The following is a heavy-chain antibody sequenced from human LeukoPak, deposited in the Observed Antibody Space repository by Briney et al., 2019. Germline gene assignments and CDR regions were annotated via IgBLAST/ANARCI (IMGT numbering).Heavy chain of an antibody. CDR1: GYSISSGYH. J-gene: IGHJ6*03. D-gene: IGHD3-16*01. V-gene: IGHV4-61*01. Sequence: SSETLSLTCSVSGYSISSGYHWGWIRQPPGKGLEWIGYIYYSGSTNYKSSLKSRVTISVGTSKNQFSLKLRSVTAADTAVYYCARETSQKGAHYMDVWGKGTTVTISS. CDR3: ARETSQKGAHYMDV. CDR2: IYYSGST.